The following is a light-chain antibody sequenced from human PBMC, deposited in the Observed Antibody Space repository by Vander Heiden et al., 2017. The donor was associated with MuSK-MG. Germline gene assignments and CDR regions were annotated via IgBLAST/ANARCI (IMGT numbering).Light chain of an antibody. CDR3: SSYTTRSTFEGV. CDR2: AVS. CDR1: SSAVGGYNY. Sequence: QSALTQPAPVSGSPGHSITISCPGTSSAVGGYNYVSCSQQHPGKAPKLLIYAVSNRPSGVSNCLSGSESGNSASLTISGLQAEDEADYYCSSYTTRSTFEGVFGGGTKLTVL. V-gene: IGLV2-14*03. J-gene: IGLJ2*01.